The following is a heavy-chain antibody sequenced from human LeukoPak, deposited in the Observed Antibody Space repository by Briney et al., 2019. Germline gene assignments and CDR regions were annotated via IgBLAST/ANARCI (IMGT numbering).Heavy chain of an antibody. CDR2: ISGSGGST. V-gene: IGHV3-23*01. Sequence: GGSLRLSCAASGFTFSNAWMSRVRQAPGKGLEWVSAISGSGGSTYYADSVKGRFTISRDNSKNTLYLQMNSLRAEDTAVYYCAKGSTYYYDSSGQRGYFDYWGQGTLVTVSS. CDR3: AKGSTYYYDSSGQRGYFDY. J-gene: IGHJ4*02. CDR1: GFTFSNAW. D-gene: IGHD3-22*01.